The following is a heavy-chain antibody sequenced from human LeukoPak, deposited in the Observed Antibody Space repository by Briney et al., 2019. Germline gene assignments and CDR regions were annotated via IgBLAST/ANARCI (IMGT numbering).Heavy chain of an antibody. J-gene: IGHJ4*02. D-gene: IGHD3-22*01. Sequence: ASVKVSCKASGGTFSSYAISWVRQAPGQGLEWMGRITPILGIANYAQKFQGRVTITADKSTSTAYMELSSLRSEDTAVYYCARARRVGYYYDSSGYYNTLDYWGQGTLVTVSS. CDR3: ARARRVGYYYDSSGYYNTLDY. CDR1: GGTFSSYA. CDR2: ITPILGIA. V-gene: IGHV1-69*04.